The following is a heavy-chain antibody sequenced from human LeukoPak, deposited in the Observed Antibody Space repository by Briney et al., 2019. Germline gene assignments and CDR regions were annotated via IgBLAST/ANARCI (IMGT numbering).Heavy chain of an antibody. CDR2: LYSGGNT. Sequence: GGSLRLSCAASGFTVRTNYMSWVRQAPGKGLEGVSVLYSGGNTYYADSVKGRFTICRDDSKNTLYLQMSSLRDADTAVYYCARVGSGDIYGYGDYWGQGTLVTVCS. CDR3: ARVGSGDIYGYGDY. CDR1: GFTVRTNY. V-gene: IGHV3-66*01. J-gene: IGHJ4*02. D-gene: IGHD5-18*01.